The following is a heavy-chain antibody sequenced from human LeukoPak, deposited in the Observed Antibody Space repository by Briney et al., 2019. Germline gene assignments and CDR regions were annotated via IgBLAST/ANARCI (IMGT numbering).Heavy chain of an antibody. D-gene: IGHD3-16*01. V-gene: IGHV4-59*01. CDR1: GGSISSYF. CDR3: ARYGRSAFTHDF. Sequence: SETLSLTCTVSGGSISSYFWSWIRQPPGKGLEWIGYIYYRGSTKYNSSIKSRVTISMDTSKNQFSLRLSSVTASDTAVYYCARYGRSAFTHDFWGQGTLVTVSS. J-gene: IGHJ4*02. CDR2: IYYRGST.